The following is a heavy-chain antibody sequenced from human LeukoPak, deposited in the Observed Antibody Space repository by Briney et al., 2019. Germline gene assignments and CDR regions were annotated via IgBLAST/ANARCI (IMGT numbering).Heavy chain of an antibody. Sequence: SETLSLTCTVSGGSISNYYWSWIRQPPGKGLEWIGYIYYSGSTNYNPSLKSRVTISVDTSKNQFSLKLSSVTAADTAVYYCARGYCSSTSCYLYPYYFDYWGQGTLVTVSS. CDR3: ARGYCSSTSCYLYPYYFDY. CDR2: IYYSGST. D-gene: IGHD2-2*01. V-gene: IGHV4-59*12. CDR1: GGSISNYY. J-gene: IGHJ4*02.